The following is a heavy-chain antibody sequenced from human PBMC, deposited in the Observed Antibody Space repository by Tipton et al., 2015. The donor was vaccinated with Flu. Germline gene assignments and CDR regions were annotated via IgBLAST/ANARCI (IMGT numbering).Heavy chain of an antibody. D-gene: IGHD3-22*01. CDR3: AGQKGGISSGYYYYFDY. J-gene: IGHJ4*02. CDR1: GGSISSYY. V-gene: IGHV4-39*07. CDR2: IYYSGST. Sequence: TLSLTCTVSGGSISSYYWGWIRQPPGEGLEWIGSIYYSGSTYYNPSLESRVTISLDTSKKRFSLKLSFVTAADTAVYYCAGQKGGISSGYYYYFDYWGQGTLVTVSS.